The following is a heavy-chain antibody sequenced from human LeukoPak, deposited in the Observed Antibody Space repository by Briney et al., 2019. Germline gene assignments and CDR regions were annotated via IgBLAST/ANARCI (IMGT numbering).Heavy chain of an antibody. J-gene: IGHJ4*02. V-gene: IGHV3-53*04. CDR3: STSKYNYGFLDY. CDR1: GFTVSSNY. CDR2: IYSDDTT. D-gene: IGHD5-18*01. Sequence: GGSLRLSCAASGFTVSSNYMSWVRQAPGKGLEWVSTIYSDDTTYYADSVKGRFTSSRHNSKNTLHLQMNSLRAEDTAVYYCSTSKYNYGFLDYWGQGTLVTVSS.